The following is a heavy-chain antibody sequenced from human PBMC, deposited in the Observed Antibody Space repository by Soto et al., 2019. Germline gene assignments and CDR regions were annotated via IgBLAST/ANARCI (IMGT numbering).Heavy chain of an antibody. CDR3: VRGILYNWFDP. CDR1: GFTFSTYT. D-gene: IGHD3-9*01. V-gene: IGHV3-48*02. J-gene: IGHJ5*02. Sequence: GGSLILSCAASGFTFSTYTMNWVRQAPGKGLEWVSYISSDSANIYYADSVRGRFTISRDNAKDSLYLQMYSLREEDTAVYYCVRGILYNWFDPWGPGTLVTVSS. CDR2: ISSDSANI.